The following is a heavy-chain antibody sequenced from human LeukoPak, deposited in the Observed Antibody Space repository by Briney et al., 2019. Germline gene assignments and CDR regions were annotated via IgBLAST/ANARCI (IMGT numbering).Heavy chain of an antibody. CDR2: IYSGGKT. V-gene: IGHV3-66*01. CDR1: GLSVSGTY. Sequence: GGSLRLSCVASGLSVSGTYMSWVRQAPGKGLEWVSSIYSGGKTYYADSVKGRFTISRDNSKNTLNLQMNSLRAEDTAVYYCARDGSSGWSHDYWGQGALVTVSS. J-gene: IGHJ4*02. D-gene: IGHD6-19*01. CDR3: ARDGSSGWSHDY.